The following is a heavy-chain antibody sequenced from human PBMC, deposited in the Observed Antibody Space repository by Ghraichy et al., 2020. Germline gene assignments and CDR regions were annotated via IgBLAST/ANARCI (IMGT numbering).Heavy chain of an antibody. Sequence: GESLRLSCAASGFTFSTYDMYWVRQATGKGLEWVSGIGTAGDTYYPDSVKGRFTISRENAKNSLYLQMNSLRAGDTAVYYCARGVLVRGVHYYGMDVWGQGTTVTVSS. J-gene: IGHJ6*02. D-gene: IGHD3-10*01. V-gene: IGHV3-13*01. CDR2: IGTAGDT. CDR1: GFTFSTYD. CDR3: ARGVLVRGVHYYGMDV.